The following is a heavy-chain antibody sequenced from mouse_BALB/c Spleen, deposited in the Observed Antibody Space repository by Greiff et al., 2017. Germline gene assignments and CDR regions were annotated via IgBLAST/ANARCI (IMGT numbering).Heavy chain of an antibody. V-gene: IGHV10-1*02. Sequence: EVMLVESGGGLVQPKGSLKLSCAASGFTFNTYAMNWVRQAPGKGLEWVARIRSKSNNYATYYADSVKDRFTISRDDSQSMLYLQMNNLKTEDTAMYYCVRSFPRYYAMDYWGQGTSVTVSS. CDR1: GFTFNTYA. CDR2: IRSKSNNYAT. CDR3: VRSFPRYYAMDY. J-gene: IGHJ4*01.